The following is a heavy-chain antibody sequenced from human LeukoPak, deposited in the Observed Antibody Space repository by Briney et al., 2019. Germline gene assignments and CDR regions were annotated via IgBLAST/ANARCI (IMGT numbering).Heavy chain of an antibody. J-gene: IGHJ4*02. CDR1: GGSFSGYS. D-gene: IGHD4-23*01. V-gene: IGHV4-30-2*01. CDR3: ARSFGGNSYLDY. Sequence: SETLSLTCSVYGGSFSGYSWSWIRQPPGKGLEWIGYIYHSGSAYYNPSLKSRITISVDRSKNHFSLRLSSVTAADTAVYYCARSFGGNSYLDYWGQGTLVTVSS. CDR2: IYHSGSA.